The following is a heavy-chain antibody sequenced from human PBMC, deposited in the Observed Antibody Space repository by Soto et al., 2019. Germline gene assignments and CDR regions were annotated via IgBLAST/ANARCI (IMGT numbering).Heavy chain of an antibody. J-gene: IGHJ5*02. CDR2: ITTYNGNR. D-gene: IGHD6-19*01. CDR1: GYTFKNYG. Sequence: QVQLVQSGPEVKNPGASVKVSCKASGYTFKNYGIKWVRQAPGQGLEWVGWITTYNGNRYSAEKFQARATMTTDTSTIPTYMALKSLTSADTGVYYCARDAHPKAMAAAGASDSWGQGTLVTVSS. V-gene: IGHV1-18*01. CDR3: ARDAHPKAMAAAGASDS.